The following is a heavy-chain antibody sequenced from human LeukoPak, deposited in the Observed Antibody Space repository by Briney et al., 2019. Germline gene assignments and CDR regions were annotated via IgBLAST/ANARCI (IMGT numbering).Heavy chain of an antibody. CDR1: GGSISSSSYY. CDR2: IYYSGST. J-gene: IGHJ4*02. Sequence: SETLSLTCTVSGGSISSSSYYWGWIRQPPGKGLEWIGSIYYSGSTYYNPSLKSRVTISVGTSKNQFSLKLSSVTAADTAVYYCARDGSGSYYPHPFDYWGQGTLVTVSS. V-gene: IGHV4-39*07. D-gene: IGHD3-10*01. CDR3: ARDGSGSYYPHPFDY.